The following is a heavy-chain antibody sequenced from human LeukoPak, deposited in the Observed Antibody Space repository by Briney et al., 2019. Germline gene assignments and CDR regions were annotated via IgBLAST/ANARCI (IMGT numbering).Heavy chain of an antibody. Sequence: GSLRLSCAASGFTFSSYSMNWVRPAPGKGLEWVSYIISSSSTIYYADSVKGRFTISRDNAKNSLYLQMNSLRAEDTAVYYCTRGAPLWDYWGQGTLVTVSS. CDR3: TRGAPLWDY. V-gene: IGHV3-48*01. CDR2: IISSSSTI. J-gene: IGHJ4*02. CDR1: GFTFSSYS.